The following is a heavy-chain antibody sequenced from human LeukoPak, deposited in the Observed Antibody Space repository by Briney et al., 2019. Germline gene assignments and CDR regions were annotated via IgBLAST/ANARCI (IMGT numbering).Heavy chain of an antibody. D-gene: IGHD1-26*01. CDR2: INHSGST. Sequence: SETLSLTCTVSGGSFSGYYWSWIRQPPGKGLEWIGEINHSGSTNYNPSLKSRVTISVDTSKNQFSLKLSSVTAADTAVYYCARWDYIVGATDYWGQGTLVTVSS. CDR3: ARWDYIVGATDY. CDR1: GGSFSGYY. J-gene: IGHJ4*02. V-gene: IGHV4-34*01.